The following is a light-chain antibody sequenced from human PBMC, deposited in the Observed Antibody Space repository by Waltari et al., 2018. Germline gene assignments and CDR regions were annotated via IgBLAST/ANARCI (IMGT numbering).Light chain of an antibody. CDR1: QSVLYSSNHNNY. CDR2: WSS. J-gene: IGKJ2*01. Sequence: DIVMTQSPDSLAVFLGERATITCKSSQSVLYSSNHNNYLAWYQQKPGQPPKLLFYWSSTRESGVPDRFSGSGSGTDFTLTISSLQAEDVAVYYCQQYYNTPYTFGQGTKLEIK. V-gene: IGKV4-1*01. CDR3: QQYYNTPYT.